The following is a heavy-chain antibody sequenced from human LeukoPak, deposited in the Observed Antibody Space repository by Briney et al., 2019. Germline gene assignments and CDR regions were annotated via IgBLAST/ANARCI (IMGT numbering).Heavy chain of an antibody. Sequence: GRSLRLSCAASGFTFSSYAMHWVRQAPGKGLEWVAVISYDGSNKYYADSMKGRFTISRDNSKNTLYLQMNSLRAEDTAVYYCARDGYWGQGTLVTVSS. CDR1: GFTFSSYA. J-gene: IGHJ4*02. CDR3: ARDGY. CDR2: ISYDGSNK. V-gene: IGHV3-30-3*01.